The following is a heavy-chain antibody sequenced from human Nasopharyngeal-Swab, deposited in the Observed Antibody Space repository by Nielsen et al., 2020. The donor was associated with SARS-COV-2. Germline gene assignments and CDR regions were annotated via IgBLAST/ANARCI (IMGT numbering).Heavy chain of an antibody. Sequence: GESLKISCSASGFTFNSYSMHWVRQAPGKGLEYVSGIISYGSRTYYADSVKGRVTISRDNSKNTLSLQMSSLRAEDTAVYYCARDAPAHYGAFYWGRGTLVTVSS. V-gene: IGHV3-64D*08. CDR1: GFTFNSYS. CDR2: IISYGSRT. CDR3: ARDAPAHYGAFY. D-gene: IGHD4-17*01. J-gene: IGHJ4*02.